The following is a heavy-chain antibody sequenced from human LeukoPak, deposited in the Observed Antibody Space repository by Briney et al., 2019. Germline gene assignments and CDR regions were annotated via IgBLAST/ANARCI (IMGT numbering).Heavy chain of an antibody. J-gene: IGHJ4*02. CDR1: GYSFTSYW. CDR2: IYPGDSDT. D-gene: IGHD4-23*01. V-gene: IGHV5-51*01. Sequence: GESLKVSCKGSGYSFTSYWIAWVRQMPGKGLEWMGIIYPGDSDTRYSPSLQGQVIISADKSISTAYLQLSSLKASDTAMYYCARRDYGGKHFDYWGQGTLVTVSS. CDR3: ARRDYGGKHFDY.